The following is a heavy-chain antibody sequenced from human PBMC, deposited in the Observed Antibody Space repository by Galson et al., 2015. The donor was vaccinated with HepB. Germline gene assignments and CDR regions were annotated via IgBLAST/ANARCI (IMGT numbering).Heavy chain of an antibody. CDR1: RFTITTLW. D-gene: IGHD3-22*01. V-gene: IGHV3-7*03. CDR2: IKQDGRDI. Sequence: SLRLSCAGSRFTITTLWMAWVRQAPGKGLEWVANIKQDGRDIRYLDSVKGRFTISRDNGDNLFDLQMNSLRVEDTAVYYCAGGPGWLVTEWGQGTMVTVSS. J-gene: IGHJ1*01. CDR3: AGGPGWLVTE.